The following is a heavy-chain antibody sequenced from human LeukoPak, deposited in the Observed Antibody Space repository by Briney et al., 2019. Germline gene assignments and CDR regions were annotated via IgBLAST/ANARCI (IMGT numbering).Heavy chain of an antibody. D-gene: IGHD2-8*02. J-gene: IGHJ6*03. CDR2: IYYSGST. CDR1: GGSISSYD. V-gene: IGHV4-59*01. Sequence: SETLSLTCTISGGSISSYDWSWIRQPLGKGLEWIGYIYYSGSTNYNPSLKSRVTISVDTSKNQFSLKLSSVTAADTAVYYCARVGPYFTGYYYMDVWGKGTTVTVSS. CDR3: ARVGPYFTGYYYMDV.